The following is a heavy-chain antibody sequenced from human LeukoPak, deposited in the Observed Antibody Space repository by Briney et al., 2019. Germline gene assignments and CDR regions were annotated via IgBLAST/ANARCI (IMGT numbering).Heavy chain of an antibody. CDR2: IIPIFGTA. J-gene: IGHJ4*02. CDR3: ARDYHGGNLPLDY. Sequence: SVKVSCKASGGTFSSYAISWVRQAPGQGLEWMGRIIPIFGTANYAQKFQGRVTITTDESTSTAYMELSSLRSEDTAVYYCARDYHGGNLPLDYWGQGTLVTVSS. V-gene: IGHV1-69*05. CDR1: GGTFSSYA. D-gene: IGHD4-23*01.